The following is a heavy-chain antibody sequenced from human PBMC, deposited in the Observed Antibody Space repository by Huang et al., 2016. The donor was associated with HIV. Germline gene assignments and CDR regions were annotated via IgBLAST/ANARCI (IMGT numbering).Heavy chain of an antibody. V-gene: IGHV3-30*03. CDR2: ISYGGTYT. CDR1: GFSLSTYG. D-gene: IGHD3-22*01. CDR3: ARDFWAINYDSGGIDY. J-gene: IGHJ4*02. Sequence: QVRLVESGGGVVQPGRSLRLSCAVSGFSLSTYGIDWVRQGPGKGLGWVAAISYGGTYTNYSGSMGGRFTISSDSSKNTVFLQMNSLRGQDTAVYYCARDFWAINYDSGGIDYWGQGTLVTVSS.